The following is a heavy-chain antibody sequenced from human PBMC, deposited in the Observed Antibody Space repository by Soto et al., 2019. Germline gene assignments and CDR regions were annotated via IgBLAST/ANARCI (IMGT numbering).Heavy chain of an antibody. CDR2: ISSSSSYT. D-gene: IGHD3-16*02. J-gene: IGHJ4*02. Sequence: QVQLVESGGGLVKPGGSLRLSCAASGFTFSDYYMSWIRQAPGKGLEWVSYISSSSSYTNYADSVKGRFTISRDNAKNSLYLQMNSLRAEDTAVYYCARVPKPPAYYDYVWGSYPDYWGQGTLVTVSS. CDR1: GFTFSDYY. V-gene: IGHV3-11*06. CDR3: ARVPKPPAYYDYVWGSYPDY.